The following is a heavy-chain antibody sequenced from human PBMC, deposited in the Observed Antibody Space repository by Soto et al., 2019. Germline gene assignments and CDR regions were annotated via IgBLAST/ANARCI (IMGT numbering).Heavy chain of an antibody. CDR1: GFTFSGSA. CDR2: IRSKANSYAT. J-gene: IGHJ4*02. CDR3: TRQRITIFGVARRDY. Sequence: GGSLRLSCAASGFTFSGSAMHWVRQASGKGLEWVGRIRSKANSYATAYAASVKGRFTISRDDSKNTAYLQMNSLKTEDTAVYYCTRQRITIFGVARRDYWGQGTLVTVSS. D-gene: IGHD3-3*01. V-gene: IGHV3-73*01.